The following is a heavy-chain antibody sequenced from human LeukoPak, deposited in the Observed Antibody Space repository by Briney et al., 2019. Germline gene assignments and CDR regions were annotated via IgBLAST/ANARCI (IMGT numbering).Heavy chain of an antibody. V-gene: IGHV4-4*07. Sequence: PSQTLSLTCTVSGGSISSYYWSWIRQPAGKGLEWIGRIYTSGSTNYNPSLKSRVTMSVDTSKNQFSLKLSSVTAADTAVYYCARDLSSNSGYDLPYFDYWGQGTLVTVSS. CDR2: IYTSGST. CDR1: GGSISSYY. D-gene: IGHD5-12*01. J-gene: IGHJ4*02. CDR3: ARDLSSNSGYDLPYFDY.